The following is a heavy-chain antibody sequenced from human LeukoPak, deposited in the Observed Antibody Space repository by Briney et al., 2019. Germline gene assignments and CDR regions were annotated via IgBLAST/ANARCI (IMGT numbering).Heavy chain of an antibody. Sequence: GGSLRLSCAASGFTFSSYAMNWVRQAPGKGLDWVSYISTSGSTIHYADSVRGRFTISRDNAKNSLYLQMNSLSDEDTAVYYCARIVVIPAASDLWGQGTLVTISS. D-gene: IGHD2-2*01. J-gene: IGHJ4*02. CDR2: ISTSGSTI. CDR3: ARIVVIPAASDL. CDR1: GFTFSSYA. V-gene: IGHV3-48*03.